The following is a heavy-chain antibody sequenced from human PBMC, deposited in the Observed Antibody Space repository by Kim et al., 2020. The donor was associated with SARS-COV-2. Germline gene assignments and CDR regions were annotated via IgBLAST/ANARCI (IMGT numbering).Heavy chain of an antibody. CDR2: ISGSGGST. CDR1: GFTFSSYA. CDR3: AKFGGGQLASKDYYYYYGMDV. J-gene: IGHJ6*02. D-gene: IGHD3-16*01. V-gene: IGHV3-23*01. Sequence: GGSLRLSCAASGFTFSSYAMSWVRQAPGKGLEWVSAISGSGGSTYYADSVKGRFTISRDNSKNTLYLQMNSLRAEDTAVYYCAKFGGGQLASKDYYYYYGMDVWGQGPTVTVSS.